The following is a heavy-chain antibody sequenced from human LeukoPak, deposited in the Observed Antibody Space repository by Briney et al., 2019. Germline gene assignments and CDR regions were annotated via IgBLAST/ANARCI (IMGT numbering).Heavy chain of an antibody. CDR3: ARVDFWSGFDY. Sequence: SETLSLTRSVYGGSINNRYWSWIRQPPGKGLEWVGYIFYTGSTNYNPSLKSRVAISVDTSKNQFSLRLNSVTAADTAVYYCARVDFWSGFDYWGLGTLVTVSS. D-gene: IGHD3-3*01. V-gene: IGHV4-59*11. J-gene: IGHJ4*02. CDR2: IFYTGST. CDR1: GGSINNRY.